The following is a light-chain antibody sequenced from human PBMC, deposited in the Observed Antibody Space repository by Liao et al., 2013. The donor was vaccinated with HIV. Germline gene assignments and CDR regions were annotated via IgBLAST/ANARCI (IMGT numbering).Light chain of an antibody. J-gene: IGLJ2*01. CDR3: YSAADNMRV. V-gene: IGLV3-25*03. CDR2: KDS. CDR1: ALPKQY. Sequence: SYELTQPPSVSVSPGQTARITCSGDALPKQYAYWYQQKPGQAPVLVIYKDSERPSGIPERFSGSSSGTTVTLTISGVQAEDEADYYCYSAADNMRVFGGGTKLTVL.